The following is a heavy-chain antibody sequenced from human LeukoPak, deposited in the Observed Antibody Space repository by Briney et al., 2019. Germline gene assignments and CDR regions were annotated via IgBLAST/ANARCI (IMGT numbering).Heavy chain of an antibody. J-gene: IGHJ6*03. CDR2: IKQDGSEK. Sequence: GGSLRLSCAASGFTFSSYWMSWVRQAPGKGLEWVANIKQDGSEKYYVDSVKGRFTISRDNAKNSLYLQMNSLRAEDTAVYYCARDASGYVGYYYMDVWGKGTTVTISS. CDR1: GFTFSSYW. V-gene: IGHV3-7*01. CDR3: ARDASGYVGYYYMDV. D-gene: IGHD5-12*01.